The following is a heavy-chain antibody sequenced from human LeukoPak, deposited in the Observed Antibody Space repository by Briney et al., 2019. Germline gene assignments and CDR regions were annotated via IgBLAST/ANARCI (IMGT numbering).Heavy chain of an antibody. CDR1: GYTFASYG. CDR3: ATRVGPAYCGGDCHTPFDY. D-gene: IGHD2-21*02. V-gene: IGHV1-18*01. CDR2: ISAYNGNT. J-gene: IGHJ4*02. Sequence: ASVKVSCKASGYTFASYGISWVRQAPGQGLEWMGWISAYNGNTNYAQKLQGRVTMTTDTSTSTAYMELSSLRSEDTAVYYCATRVGPAYCGGDCHTPFDYWGQGTLVTVSS.